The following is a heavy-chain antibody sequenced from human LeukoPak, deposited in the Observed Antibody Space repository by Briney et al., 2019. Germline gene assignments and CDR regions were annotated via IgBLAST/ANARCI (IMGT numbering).Heavy chain of an antibody. D-gene: IGHD4-17*01. CDR1: GGSINDYS. CDR3: ARASDYGDHGGHYYYYGVDV. V-gene: IGHV4-59*01. CDR2: IYYSGST. Sequence: SETLSLTCTVSGGSINDYSWNWIRQPPGKGLEWIGYIYYSGSTNYNPSLRSRVTISVDTSKSQFSLNLSSVTAADAAVYYCARASDYGDHGGHYYYYGVDVWGQGTTVTVSS. J-gene: IGHJ6*02.